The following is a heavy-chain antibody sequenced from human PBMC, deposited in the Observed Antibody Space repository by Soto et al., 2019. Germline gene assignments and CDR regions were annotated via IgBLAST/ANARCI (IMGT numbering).Heavy chain of an antibody. V-gene: IGHV3-23*01. D-gene: IGHD4-4*01. CDR1: GFTVSSYA. J-gene: IGHJ4*02. CDR2: ISGSGGST. CDR3: AKDAVDYSNYRYYFDY. Sequence: PGGSLRLSCAASGFTVSSYAMSWVRQAPGKGLEWVSAISGSGGSTYYADPVKGRFTISSDNSKNTLYLQMNSLRAEDTAVYYCAKDAVDYSNYRYYFDYWGQGTLVTVSS.